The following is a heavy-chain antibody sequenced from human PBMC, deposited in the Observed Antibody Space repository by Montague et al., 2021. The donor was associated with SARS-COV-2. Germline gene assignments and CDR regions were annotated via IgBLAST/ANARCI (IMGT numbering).Heavy chain of an antibody. J-gene: IGHJ5*02. Sequence: SETLSLTCAVYGGSFSGYYWSWIRQPPGKGLEWIGEINHSGSTNYNPSLKSRVTISVDTSKNQFSLKLSSMTAADTAVYYCARGYDYVWGSYRYLHWVDPWGQGTLVTVSS. CDR3: ARGYDYVWGSYRYLHWVDP. D-gene: IGHD3-16*02. V-gene: IGHV4-34*01. CDR2: INHSGST. CDR1: GGSFSGYY.